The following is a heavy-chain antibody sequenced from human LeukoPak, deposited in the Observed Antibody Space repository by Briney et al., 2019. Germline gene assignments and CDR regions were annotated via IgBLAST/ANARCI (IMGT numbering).Heavy chain of an antibody. CDR1: GYTFTSYY. CDR3: ARGPDDSSGYYADYFDY. Sequence: GASVKVSCKASGYTFTSYYMHWVRQAPGQGLEWMRIINPSGGSTSYAQKFQGRVTMTRDMSTSTVYMELSSLRSEDTAVYCCARGPDDSSGYYADYFDYWGQGTLVTVSS. D-gene: IGHD3-22*01. V-gene: IGHV1-46*01. J-gene: IGHJ4*02. CDR2: INPSGGST.